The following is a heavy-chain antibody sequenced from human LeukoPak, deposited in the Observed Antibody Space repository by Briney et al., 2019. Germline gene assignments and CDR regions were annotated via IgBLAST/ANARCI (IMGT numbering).Heavy chain of an antibody. V-gene: IGHV1-18*01. CDR1: GYTLTELS. D-gene: IGHD6-19*01. CDR3: ARVAVAGLYYYYYYMDV. Sequence: ASVKVSCKVSGYTLTELSMHWVRQTPEKGLEWMGWISAYNGNTNYAQKLQGRVTMTTDTSTSTAYMELRSLRSDDTAVYYCARVAVAGLYYYYYYMDVWGKGTTVTISS. CDR2: ISAYNGNT. J-gene: IGHJ6*03.